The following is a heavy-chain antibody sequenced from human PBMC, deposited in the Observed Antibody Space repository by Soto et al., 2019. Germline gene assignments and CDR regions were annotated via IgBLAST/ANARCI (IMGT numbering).Heavy chain of an antibody. V-gene: IGHV1-69*13. CDR3: ARLTEDYDILTGPDYYYYYGMDV. J-gene: IGHJ6*02. CDR2: IIPIFGTA. CDR1: GDTFSIYA. Sequence: SVKVSCKTSGDTFSIYAISWVRKAHGQGLEWMGGIIPIFGTANYAQKFQGRVTITADESTSTAYMELSSLRSEDTAVYYCARLTEDYDILTGPDYYYYYGMDVWGQGTTVTVSS. D-gene: IGHD3-9*01.